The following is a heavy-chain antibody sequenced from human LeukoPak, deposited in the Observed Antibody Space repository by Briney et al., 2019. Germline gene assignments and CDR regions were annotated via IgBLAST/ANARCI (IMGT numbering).Heavy chain of an antibody. CDR1: GYTFTSYG. J-gene: IGHJ6*03. V-gene: IGHV1-18*01. CDR3: ARKRSGITGTTNEYYMDV. CDR2: ISAYNGNT. Sequence: ASVKVSCKASGYTFTSYGISWVRQAPGQGLEWMGWISAYNGNTNYAQKLQGRVTMTTDTSTSTAYMELRSLRSDDTAVYYCARKRSGITGTTNEYYMDVWGKGTTVTVSS. D-gene: IGHD1-7*01.